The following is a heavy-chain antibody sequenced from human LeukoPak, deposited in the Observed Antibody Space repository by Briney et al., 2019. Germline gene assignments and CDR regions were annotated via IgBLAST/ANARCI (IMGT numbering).Heavy chain of an antibody. J-gene: IGHJ4*02. D-gene: IGHD6-19*01. CDR2: IYSDGST. V-gene: IGHV3-66*01. Sequence: GGSLRLSCAASEFTVSSNYMSWVRQAPGKGPEWVSIIYSDGSTFYADSVKGRFTISRDNSKNTVYLQMNSLRAENTAVYYCARGGRSSAWYFDYWGQGTLVTVSS. CDR3: ARGGRSSAWYFDY. CDR1: EFTVSSNY.